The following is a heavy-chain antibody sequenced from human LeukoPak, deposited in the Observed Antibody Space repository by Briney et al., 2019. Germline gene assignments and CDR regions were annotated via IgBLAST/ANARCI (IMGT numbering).Heavy chain of an antibody. Sequence: AASVKVSCKASDYPFTNFGVSWVRQAPGQGLEWMGWISGYNSKTHYPRKFQGRVTMTTDTSTTTAYMELRTLRSDDTAVYYCARLGYSSGSDYWGQGTLVTVSS. D-gene: IGHD6-19*01. J-gene: IGHJ4*02. CDR2: ISGYNSKT. V-gene: IGHV1-18*01. CDR1: DYPFTNFG. CDR3: ARLGYSSGSDY.